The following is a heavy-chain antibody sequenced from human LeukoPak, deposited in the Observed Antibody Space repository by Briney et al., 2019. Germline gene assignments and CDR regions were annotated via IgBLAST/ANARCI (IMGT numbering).Heavy chain of an antibody. CDR1: GGTFSSYA. D-gene: IGHD4-17*01. CDR2: IIPIFGTA. V-gene: IGHV1-69*06. CDR3: ARGGYGDHLYDY. J-gene: IGHJ4*02. Sequence: SVKVSCKASGGTFSSYAISWVRQAPGQGLEWMGGIIPIFGTANYAQKFQGRVAITADKSTSTAYMELSSLRSEDTAVYCCARGGYGDHLYDYWGQGTLVTVSS.